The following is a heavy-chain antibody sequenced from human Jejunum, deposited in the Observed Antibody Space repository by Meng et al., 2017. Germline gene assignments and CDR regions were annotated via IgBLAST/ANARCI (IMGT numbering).Heavy chain of an antibody. D-gene: IGHD1-26*01. CDR3: ARVRSGSWDWFDP. CDR1: GFNFRNFG. V-gene: IGHV3-33*01. Sequence: VQVMGSGGWCVQPGGSLRRSCTASGFNFRNFGLHGVRQAPGKGLEWVAVIWFDGSKKYYADSVKGRFTMSRDDSKNTLYLEMNSLRAEDTAVYYCARVRSGSWDWFDPWGQGTLVTVSS. J-gene: IGHJ5*02. CDR2: IWFDGSKK.